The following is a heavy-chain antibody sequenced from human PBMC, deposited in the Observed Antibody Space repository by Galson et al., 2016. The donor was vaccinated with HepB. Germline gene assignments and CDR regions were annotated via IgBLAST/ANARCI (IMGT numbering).Heavy chain of an antibody. D-gene: IGHD6-19*01. Sequence: SLRLSCAASGFTFSTYWMYWVRQAPGKGLEWVAAIKTDGSDKYYADSVKGRCTISRDNADNSLYLRINSLRNEDTAEYYCAKDHITGWSFDSWGQGTLVTVTS. CDR2: IKTDGSDK. CDR3: AKDHITGWSFDS. V-gene: IGHV3-7*03. J-gene: IGHJ4*02. CDR1: GFTFSTYW.